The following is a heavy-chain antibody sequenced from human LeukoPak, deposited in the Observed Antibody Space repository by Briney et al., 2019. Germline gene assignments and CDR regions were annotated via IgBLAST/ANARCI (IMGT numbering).Heavy chain of an antibody. CDR1: GGSFSGYY. Sequence: SETLSLTCAVYGGSFSGYYWSWIRQPPGKGLEWIGEINHSGSTNYNPSLKSRVTISVDTSKNQFSLKLSSVTAADTAVYYCARQRNSGYEGTYYYYMDVWGKGTTVTISS. CDR3: ARQRNSGYEGTYYYYMDV. J-gene: IGHJ6*03. D-gene: IGHD5-12*01. CDR2: INHSGST. V-gene: IGHV4-34*01.